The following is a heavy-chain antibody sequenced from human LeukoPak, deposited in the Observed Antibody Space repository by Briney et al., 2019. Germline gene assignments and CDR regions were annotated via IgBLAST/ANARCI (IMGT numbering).Heavy chain of an antibody. CDR1: GVSISSSGYY. V-gene: IGHV4-39*01. Sequence: SSETLSLTCTVSGVSISSSGYYWGWIRQPPGKGLEWIGSIYHSGSTYYNASLKSRVTISVDTSKNQFSLKVSSVTAADTAVYYCARLVVSGYSYGYYFDYWGQGTLVTVSS. D-gene: IGHD5-18*01. CDR2: IYHSGST. J-gene: IGHJ4*02. CDR3: ARLVVSGYSYGYYFDY.